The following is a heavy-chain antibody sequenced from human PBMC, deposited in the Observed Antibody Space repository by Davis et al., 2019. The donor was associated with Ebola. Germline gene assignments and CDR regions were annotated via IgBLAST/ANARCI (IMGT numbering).Heavy chain of an antibody. CDR3: ARGGARFYYYYYGMDV. Sequence: PGGSLRLSCAVYGGSFSGYYWSWIRQPPGKGLEWIGEINHSGSTNYNPSLKSRVTISVDTSKNQFSLKLSSVTAADTAVYYCARGGARFYYYYYGMDVWGQGTTVTVSS. V-gene: IGHV4-34*01. CDR1: GGSFSGYY. CDR2: INHSGST. J-gene: IGHJ6*02. D-gene: IGHD3-10*01.